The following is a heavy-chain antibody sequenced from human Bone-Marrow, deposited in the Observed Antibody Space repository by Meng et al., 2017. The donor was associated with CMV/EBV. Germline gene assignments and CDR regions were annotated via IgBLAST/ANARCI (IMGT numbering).Heavy chain of an antibody. J-gene: IGHJ6*02. D-gene: IGHD3-3*01. CDR2: IYYSGST. Sequence: SETLSLTCTVSGGSISSYYWSWIRQPPGEGLEWIGYIYYSGSTNYNPSLKSRVTISVDTSKNQFSLKLSSVTAADTAVYYCARDFWSGAGYYYYGMDGWGQGTTVTVSS. V-gene: IGHV4-59*01. CDR3: ARDFWSGAGYYYYGMDG. CDR1: GGSISSYY.